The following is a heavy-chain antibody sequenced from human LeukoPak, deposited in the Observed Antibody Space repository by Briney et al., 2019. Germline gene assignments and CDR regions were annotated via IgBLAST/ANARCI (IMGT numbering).Heavy chain of an antibody. CDR3: ARGHYGMDV. J-gene: IGHJ6*02. CDR1: GFTFRNYW. CDR2: IKKDGSEK. V-gene: IGHV3-7*01. Sequence: GGSLRLSRGVSGFTFRNYWMTWVRQAPGKGPEWVASIKKDGSEKYYVDSVKGRFTISRDNAKNSLYLQLNNMRAEDTAVYYCARGHYGMDVWGQGSTVTVSS.